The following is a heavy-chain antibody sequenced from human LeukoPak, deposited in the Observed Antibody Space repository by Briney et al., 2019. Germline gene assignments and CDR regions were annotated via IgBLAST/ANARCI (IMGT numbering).Heavy chain of an antibody. CDR2: IYWDDDK. CDR3: AHMRMVAGKAEYFQH. Sequence: SGPTLVNPTQTLTLTCTLSGFSLSTSGVGVGWIRQPPGKALEWLALIYWDDDKRYSPSLKSRLPITKDTSKNQVVLTMTNMDPVDTATYYCAHMRMVAGKAEYFQHWGQGALVTVSS. J-gene: IGHJ1*01. CDR1: GFSLSTSGVG. V-gene: IGHV2-5*02. D-gene: IGHD2-15*01.